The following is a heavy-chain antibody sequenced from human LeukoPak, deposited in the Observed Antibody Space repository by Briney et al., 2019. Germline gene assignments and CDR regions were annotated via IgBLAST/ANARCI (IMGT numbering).Heavy chain of an antibody. D-gene: IGHD5-12*01. Sequence: SVKVSCKASGGTFSSYAVSWVRQAPGQGLEWMGGIIPIFGTANYAQKFQGRVTITADESTSTAYMELSSLRSEDTAVYYCARDRATANAFDIWGQGTMVTVSS. CDR1: GGTFSSYA. J-gene: IGHJ3*02. CDR3: ARDRATANAFDI. CDR2: IIPIFGTA. V-gene: IGHV1-69*13.